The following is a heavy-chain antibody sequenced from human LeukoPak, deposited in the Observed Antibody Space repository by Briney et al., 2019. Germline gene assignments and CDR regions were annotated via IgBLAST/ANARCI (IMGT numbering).Heavy chain of an antibody. D-gene: IGHD1-26*01. V-gene: IGHV4-39*01. Sequence: PSETLSLTCTVSGDSISSLSYYWGWIRQPPGKGLEWIGSMYYSGSTYYNESLESRVTISIDTSKNQFSLKLNSVTAADTAMYYCAKSGGYGLIDYWGQGTLVTVSS. CDR2: MYYSGST. CDR1: GDSISSLSYY. J-gene: IGHJ4*02. CDR3: AKSGGYGLIDY.